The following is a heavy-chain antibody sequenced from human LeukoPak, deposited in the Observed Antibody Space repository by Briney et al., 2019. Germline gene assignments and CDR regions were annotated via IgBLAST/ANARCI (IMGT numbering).Heavy chain of an antibody. D-gene: IGHD5-24*01. J-gene: IGHJ4*02. Sequence: GGSLRLSCAASGFTFSSYAMSWVRQAPGKGLEWVSSFSGSGSRTYYADSVKGRFTISRDNSKNTLYLQMNSLRAEDTAVYYCARRGGWLQSDYWGQGTLVTVSS. CDR1: GFTFSSYA. CDR3: ARRGGWLQSDY. CDR2: FSGSGSRT. V-gene: IGHV3-23*01.